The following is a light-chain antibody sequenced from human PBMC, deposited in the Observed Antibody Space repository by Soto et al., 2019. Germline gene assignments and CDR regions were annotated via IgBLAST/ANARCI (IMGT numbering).Light chain of an antibody. CDR2: GAS. CDR3: QQYKNWPL. J-gene: IGKJ5*01. V-gene: IGKV3-15*01. Sequence: MMMTQSPATLSVSPGERVTLSCRTSHSANSHVAWYQQKPGQAPRLLLYGASTRATGIPVRFSGSGFGTEFTLTISSLQSEDFAVYYCQQYKNWPLLGQGTRLEIK. CDR1: HSANSH.